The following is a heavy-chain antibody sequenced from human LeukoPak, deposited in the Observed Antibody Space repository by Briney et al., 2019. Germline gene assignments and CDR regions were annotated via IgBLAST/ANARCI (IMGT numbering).Heavy chain of an antibody. J-gene: IGHJ4*02. CDR1: GGSISSYY. D-gene: IGHD3-16*01. CDR2: IFDAVTT. V-gene: IGHV4-59*08. CDR3: ARHYVFVRGGSSFDY. Sequence: SETLSLTCTVSGGSISSYYWSWIRQPPGKGLEWIGYIFDAVTTNYNPSLKSRVAISVATSKNQFSLKLRSVTAADTAVYYCARHYVFVRGGSSFDYWGQGTLVTVSS.